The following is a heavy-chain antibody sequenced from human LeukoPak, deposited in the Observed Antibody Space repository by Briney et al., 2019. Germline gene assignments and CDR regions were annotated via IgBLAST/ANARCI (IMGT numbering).Heavy chain of an antibody. CDR2: IYYSGST. D-gene: IGHD2-2*01. J-gene: IGHJ4*02. V-gene: IGHV4-59*01. CDR1: GGSISSYY. CDR3: ARVKGTSSFDY. Sequence: SETLSLTCTVSGGSISSYYWSWIRQPPGKGLDWIGYIYYSGSTNYNPSLKSRVTISVDTSKNQFSLKLSSVTAADTAVYYCARVKGTSSFDYWGQGTLVTVSS.